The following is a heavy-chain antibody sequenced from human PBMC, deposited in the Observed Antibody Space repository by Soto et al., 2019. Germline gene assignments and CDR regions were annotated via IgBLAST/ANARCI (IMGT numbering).Heavy chain of an antibody. CDR2: IRAYNGNT. D-gene: IGHD2-15*01. V-gene: IGHV1-18*01. J-gene: IGHJ2*01. Sequence: QVQLVQSGAEVKKPWASVKVSCKASGYTFTSYGISWVRQAPGQGLEWMGWIRAYNGNTNYAQKRQGRVTMTKDTSTSAAYMELRSLRSDDNDVYYCARVVDCWYFDLLGRGTLVTVSS. CDR1: GYTFTSYG. CDR3: ARVVDCWYFDL.